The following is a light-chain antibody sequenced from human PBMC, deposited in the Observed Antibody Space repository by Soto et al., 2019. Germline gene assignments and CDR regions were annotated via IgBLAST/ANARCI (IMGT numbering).Light chain of an antibody. CDR1: QSIRSS. V-gene: IGKV3-20*01. CDR2: GAS. J-gene: IGKJ1*01. CDR3: QQYDSSPRT. Sequence: TQSPASLSASPGERVTLSCRASQSIRSSLAWYQQRPGQAPRLLIYGASSRATGIPDRFSGSGSGTDFTLTISRLQPEDFAVYYCQQYDSSPRTFGQGTKVDIK.